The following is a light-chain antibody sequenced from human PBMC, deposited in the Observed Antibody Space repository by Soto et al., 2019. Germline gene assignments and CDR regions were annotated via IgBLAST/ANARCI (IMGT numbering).Light chain of an antibody. CDR2: DVT. V-gene: IGLV2-14*03. J-gene: IGLJ1*01. Sequence: QSALTQPASVSGSPGQSIAISCTGTTSDVGGYNYVSWYQQHPGQAPKLMIYDVTNRPSGVSDRFSGSKSGNTASLTISGLQAEDEGDYYCSSFTRSNTYVFGTGTKVTVL. CDR1: TSDVGGYNY. CDR3: SSFTRSNTYV.